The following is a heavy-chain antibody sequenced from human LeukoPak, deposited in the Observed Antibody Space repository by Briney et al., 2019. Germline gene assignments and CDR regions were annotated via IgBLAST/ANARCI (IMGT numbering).Heavy chain of an antibody. J-gene: IGHJ4*02. V-gene: IGHV3-21*01. CDR3: AIAGEYSSGPEGY. CDR1: GFTFSSYS. Sequence: GGSLRLSCAASGFTFSSYSMNWVRQAPGKGLEWVSSISSSSSYIYYADSVKGRFTISRDNAKNSLYLQMNSLRAEDTVVYYCAIAGEYSSGPEGYWGQGTLVTASP. D-gene: IGHD5-18*01. CDR2: ISSSSSYI.